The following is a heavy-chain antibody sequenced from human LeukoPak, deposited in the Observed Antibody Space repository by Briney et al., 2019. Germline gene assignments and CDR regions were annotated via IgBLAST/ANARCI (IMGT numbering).Heavy chain of an antibody. Sequence: ASVKVSCKASGYTFTNYGTSWVRQAPGQGLEWMGWISAYNGNTNYAQKLQGRVTMTTDTSTSTAYMELRSLRSDDTAVYYCARVGRITIFGVVRNLLNWFDPWGQGTLVTVSS. CDR1: GYTFTNYG. V-gene: IGHV1-18*01. D-gene: IGHD3-3*01. J-gene: IGHJ5*02. CDR2: ISAYNGNT. CDR3: ARVGRITIFGVVRNLLNWFDP.